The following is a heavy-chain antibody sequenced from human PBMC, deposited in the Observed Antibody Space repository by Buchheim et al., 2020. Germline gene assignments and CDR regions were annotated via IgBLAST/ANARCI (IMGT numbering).Heavy chain of an antibody. V-gene: IGHV3-33*01. CDR1: GFTFSSYG. CDR3: ACLAGQNSVDY. CDR2: IWYDGSNK. Sequence: QVQLVESGGGVVQPGRSLRLSCAASGFTFSSYGMHWVRQAPGKGLEWVAVIWYDGSNKYYADSVKGRFTISRDNSKNTLYVQMNSLRAEDTAVYYCACLAGQNSVDYWGQGTL. J-gene: IGHJ4*02. D-gene: IGHD6-19*01.